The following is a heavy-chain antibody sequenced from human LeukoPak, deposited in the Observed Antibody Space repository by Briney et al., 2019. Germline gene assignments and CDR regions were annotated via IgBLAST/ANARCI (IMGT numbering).Heavy chain of an antibody. Sequence: GGSLRLSCAASGFTFSDYYMSWIRQAPGKGLEWVSYISNSGSTIYYADSVKRRSTISRDNAKNSLSLQMNSLRAEDTAVYYCAKSGGSGYSTYYYYYYMDVWGKGTTVTISS. J-gene: IGHJ6*03. V-gene: IGHV3-11*01. CDR3: AKSGGSGYSTYYYYYYMDV. CDR2: ISNSGSTI. D-gene: IGHD3-22*01. CDR1: GFTFSDYY.